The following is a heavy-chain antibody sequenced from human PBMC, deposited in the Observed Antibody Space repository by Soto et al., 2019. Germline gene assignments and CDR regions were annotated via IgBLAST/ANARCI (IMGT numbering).Heavy chain of an antibody. J-gene: IGHJ4*02. D-gene: IGHD3-3*01. CDR2: IYYSGST. CDR1: GGSISSYY. V-gene: IGHV4-59*01. CDR3: AGGMEWSPRYPFDY. Sequence: PSETLSLTCTVSGGSISSYYWSWIRQPPGKGLEWIGYIYYSGSTNYNPSLKSRVTISVDTSKNQFSLKLSSVTAADTAVYYCAGGMEWSPRYPFDYWGQGTLVTVSS.